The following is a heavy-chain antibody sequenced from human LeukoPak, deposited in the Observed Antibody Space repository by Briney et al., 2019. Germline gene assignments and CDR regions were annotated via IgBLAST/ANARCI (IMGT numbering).Heavy chain of an antibody. Sequence: PSQTLSLTCTVSVRSLCSGDYYWSWIRQPPGKGLEWIGYIYYSGSTYYNPSLKSRVTISVDTSKNQFSLKLSSVTAADTAVYYCARVRGVTDWFDPWGQGTLVTVSS. CDR3: ARVRGVTDWFDP. CDR2: IYYSGST. V-gene: IGHV4-30-4*08. J-gene: IGHJ5*02. D-gene: IGHD2-21*02. CDR1: VRSLCSGDYY.